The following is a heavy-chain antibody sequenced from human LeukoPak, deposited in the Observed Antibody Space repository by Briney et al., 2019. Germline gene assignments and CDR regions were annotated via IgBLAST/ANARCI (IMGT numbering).Heavy chain of an antibody. CDR2: TYYRSTWYD. D-gene: IGHD1-1*01. CDR1: GDSVSRKSAA. Sequence: SQTLSLTCAISGDSVSRKSAAWYWISQFPARRLEWLGRTYYRSTWYDDYAISVKSRITINPDTSKNQFSLPLTTVNPEDTAVYYCARGAVGQHESKGDVFHIWGQGTMVSVSS. CDR3: ARGAVGQHESKGDVFHI. V-gene: IGHV6-1*01. J-gene: IGHJ3*02.